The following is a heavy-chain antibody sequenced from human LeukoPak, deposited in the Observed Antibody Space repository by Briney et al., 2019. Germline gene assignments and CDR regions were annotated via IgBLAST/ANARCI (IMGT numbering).Heavy chain of an antibody. J-gene: IGHJ4*02. V-gene: IGHV3-21*06. D-gene: IGHD3-22*01. CDR2: ISSSSRYI. CDR1: GFTFSNYA. Sequence: PGGSLRLSCAASGFTFSNYALNWVRQAPGKGLEWVSSISSSSRYIYYADSMKGRFTISRDNAKNSLFLQMNNLRAEDTAVYYCARDSDSSGYPFDYWGQGTLVTVSS. CDR3: ARDSDSSGYPFDY.